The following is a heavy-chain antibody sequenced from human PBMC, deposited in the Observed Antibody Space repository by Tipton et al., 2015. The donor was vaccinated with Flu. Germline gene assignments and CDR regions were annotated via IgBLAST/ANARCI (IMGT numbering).Heavy chain of an antibody. CDR1: GLTFRSSA. Sequence: GSLRLSCAASGLTFRSSAMSWVRQAPGKGLEWVSSISESGGSTHYADSVRGRFPISRDNSKNTLYLLMSSLRAEDTAVYYCAKRAPFYGDPAYYFDYWGQGTLVTVSS. CDR3: AKRAPFYGDPAYYFDY. J-gene: IGHJ4*02. CDR2: ISESGGST. V-gene: IGHV3-23*01. D-gene: IGHD4-17*01.